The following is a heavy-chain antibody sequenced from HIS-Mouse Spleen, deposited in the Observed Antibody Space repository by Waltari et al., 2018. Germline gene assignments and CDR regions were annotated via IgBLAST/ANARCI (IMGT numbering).Heavy chain of an antibody. V-gene: IGHV1-2*02. Sequence: QVQLVQSGAEVKKPGASVKVSCKASGYTFTGYYMHWVRQAPGQGLEWMGTLHPDRGGTNYAQKSQGSVTITADESTRTAYMELSSLRSEDTAVYYCARVRGRYSSSWIFDYWGQGTLVTVSS. CDR2: LHPDRGGT. D-gene: IGHD6-13*01. J-gene: IGHJ4*02. CDR3: ARVRGRYSSSWIFDY. CDR1: GYTFTGYY.